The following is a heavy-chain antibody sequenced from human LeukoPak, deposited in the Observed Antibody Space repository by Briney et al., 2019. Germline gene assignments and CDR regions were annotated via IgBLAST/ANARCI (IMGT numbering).Heavy chain of an antibody. J-gene: IGHJ5*02. CDR2: IYPGDSDT. Sequence: GESLKISCKGSGYSFTNYWIVWVRQMPGKGLEWMGIIYPGDSDTRYSPSFQGQVTISADKSICTAYLQWSSLKASDTAMYYCARQTDENWFDPWGQGTLVTVSS. CDR1: GYSFTNYW. V-gene: IGHV5-51*01. CDR3: ARQTDENWFDP.